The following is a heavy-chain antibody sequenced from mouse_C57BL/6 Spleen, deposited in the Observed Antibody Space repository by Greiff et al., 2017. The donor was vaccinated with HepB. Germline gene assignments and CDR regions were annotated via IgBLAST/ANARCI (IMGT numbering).Heavy chain of an antibody. CDR2: IRSKSNNYAT. V-gene: IGHV10-1*01. CDR1: GFSFNTYA. Sequence: EVQWVESGGGLVQPKGSLKLSCAASGFSFNTYAMNWVRQAPGKGLEWVARIRSKSNNYATYYADSVKDRFTISRDDSESMLYLQMNNLKTEDTAMYYCVRQPDGYGYYFDYWGQGTTLTVSS. D-gene: IGHD2-2*01. CDR3: VRQPDGYGYYFDY. J-gene: IGHJ2*01.